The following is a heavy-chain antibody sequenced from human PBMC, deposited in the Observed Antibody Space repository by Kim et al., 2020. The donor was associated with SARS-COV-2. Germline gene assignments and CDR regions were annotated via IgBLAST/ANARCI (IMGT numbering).Heavy chain of an antibody. J-gene: IGHJ4*02. CDR2: ISWDGGST. CDR1: GFTFDDYT. D-gene: IGHD3-22*01. V-gene: IGHV3-43*01. Sequence: GGSLRLSCAASGFTFDDYTMHWVRQAPGKGLEWVSLISWDGGSTYYADSVKGRFTISRDNSKNSLYLQMNSLRTEDTALYYCAKGYYYDSSGPGEDFDYWGQGTLVTVSS. CDR3: AKGYYYDSSGPGEDFDY.